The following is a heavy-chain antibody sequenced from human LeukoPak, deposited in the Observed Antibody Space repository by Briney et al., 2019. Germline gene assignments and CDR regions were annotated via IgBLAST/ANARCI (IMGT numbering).Heavy chain of an antibody. J-gene: IGHJ6*02. D-gene: IGHD1-26*01. CDR1: GGSISSYY. V-gene: IGHV4-59*01. Sequence: SETLSLTCTVPGGSISSYYWSWIRQPPGKGLEWIGNIYYTGSTNYSPSLKSRVTISVDTSKNQFSLKLSSVTAADTAVYYCARDRVGATPGYYYYGMDVWGQGTTVTVSS. CDR3: ARDRVGATPGYYYYGMDV. CDR2: IYYTGST.